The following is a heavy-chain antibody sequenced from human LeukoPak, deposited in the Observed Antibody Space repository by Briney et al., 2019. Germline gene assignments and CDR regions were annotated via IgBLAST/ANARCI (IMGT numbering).Heavy chain of an antibody. J-gene: IGHJ4*02. CDR3: ARESYGDYSYDS. CDR2: IWYDGSNK. CDR1: GFTFSSFG. D-gene: IGHD4-17*01. Sequence: GGSLRLSCEASGFTFSSFGMHWVRQAPGKGLEWVAVIWYDGSNKHYADSVRGRFTISRDNSRDTLYLQMSSLRVEDTAVYFCARESYGDYSYDSWGQGTLLTVFS. V-gene: IGHV3-33*08.